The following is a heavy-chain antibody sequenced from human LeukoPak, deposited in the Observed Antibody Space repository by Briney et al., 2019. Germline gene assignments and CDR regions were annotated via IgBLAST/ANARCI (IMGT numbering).Heavy chain of an antibody. Sequence: SETLSLTCTVSGGSISSYYWSWIRQPPGKGLEWIGYIYYSGSTNYNPSLKSRVTISVDTSKNQFSLKLSSVTAADTAVYYCARHKYGSGSYFDYWGQGTLVTVSS. J-gene: IGHJ4*02. CDR1: GGSISSYY. D-gene: IGHD3-10*01. CDR2: IYYSGST. V-gene: IGHV4-59*01. CDR3: ARHKYGSGSYFDY.